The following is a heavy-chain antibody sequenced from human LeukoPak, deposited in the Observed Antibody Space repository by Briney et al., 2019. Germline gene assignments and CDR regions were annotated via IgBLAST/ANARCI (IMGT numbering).Heavy chain of an antibody. Sequence: SETLSLTCTVSGGSISSYYWSWIRQPPGKGLEWIGYIYYSGSTNYNPSLKSRVTISVDTSKDQFSLKLSSVTAADTAVYYRASKYYYGSGALDYWGQGTLVTVSS. CDR2: IYYSGST. V-gene: IGHV4-59*08. D-gene: IGHD3-10*01. CDR3: ASKYYYGSGALDY. J-gene: IGHJ4*02. CDR1: GGSISSYY.